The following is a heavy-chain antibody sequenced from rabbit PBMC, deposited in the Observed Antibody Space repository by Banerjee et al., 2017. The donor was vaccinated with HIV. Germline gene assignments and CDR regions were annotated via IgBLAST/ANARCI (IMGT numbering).Heavy chain of an antibody. D-gene: IGHD4-2*01. V-gene: IGHV1S45*01. CDR2: INTSTGNT. CDR1: GIDFSSYG. CDR3: ARAGSMSYYGMDL. Sequence: QEQLEESGGDLVTLGGSLKLSCKASGIDFSSYGISWVRQAPGKGLEWIACINTSTGNTVYASWAKGRFTISKTSSTTVTLQMTSLTAADTATYFCARAGSMSYYGMDLWGPGTLVTVS. J-gene: IGHJ6*01.